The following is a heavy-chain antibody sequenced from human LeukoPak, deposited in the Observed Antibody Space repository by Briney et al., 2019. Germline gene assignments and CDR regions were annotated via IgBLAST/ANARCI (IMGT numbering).Heavy chain of an antibody. CDR1: GGSISNYF. Sequence: SETLSLTCTVSGGSISNYFWSWIRQAPGKGLEYIGFIYYSGNTNYNPSFKSRVTISVDTSKKQFSLKLSSVTAADTAVYYCARDLAYRSSLRGTFDIWGQGTRVTVSS. CDR2: IYYSGNT. J-gene: IGHJ3*02. CDR3: ARDLAYRSSLRGTFDI. V-gene: IGHV4-59*01. D-gene: IGHD6-19*01.